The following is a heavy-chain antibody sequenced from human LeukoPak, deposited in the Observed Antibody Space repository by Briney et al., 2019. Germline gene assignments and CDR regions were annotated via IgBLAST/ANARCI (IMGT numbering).Heavy chain of an antibody. CDR3: ARDKRYSYGLDYGMDV. CDR2: ADGGGSST. CDR1: GFTFSTHW. J-gene: IGHJ6*02. Sequence: GGSLRLSCAASGFTFSTHWMHWVRQVPGRGPVWVSRADGGGSSTSYADSVKGRFTISRDNAKNTLYLQMNSLRAEDTAVYYCARDKRYSYGLDYGMDVWGQGTTVTVSS. V-gene: IGHV3-74*01. D-gene: IGHD5-18*01.